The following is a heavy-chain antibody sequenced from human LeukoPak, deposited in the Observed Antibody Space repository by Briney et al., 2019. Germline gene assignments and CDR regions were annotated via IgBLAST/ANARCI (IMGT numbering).Heavy chain of an antibody. D-gene: IGHD5-18*01. CDR3: ARRGYTYGWGWFDP. V-gene: IGHV4-61*02. J-gene: IGHJ5*02. CDR1: GGSISSGSYY. Sequence: SETLSLTCTVSGGSISSGSYYWSWIRQPAGKGLEWIGRIYTSGSTNYNPSLKSRVTISVDTSKNQFSLKLSSVTAADTAVYYCARRGYTYGWGWFDPWGQGTLVTVSS. CDR2: IYTSGST.